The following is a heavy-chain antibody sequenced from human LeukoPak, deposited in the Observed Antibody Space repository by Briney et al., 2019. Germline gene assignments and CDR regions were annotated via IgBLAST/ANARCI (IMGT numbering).Heavy chain of an antibody. D-gene: IGHD4-23*01. Sequence: AASVKVSSKASGYTFTVYYMHWVRQAPGQGLEWMGWINPNSGGTNYAQDFHGRVTMTRDTSISTAYMELSRLRSDDTAVYYCARAGDGGNLAWGQGTLVTVSS. CDR2: INPNSGGT. V-gene: IGHV1-2*02. J-gene: IGHJ5*02. CDR1: GYTFTVYY. CDR3: ARAGDGGNLA.